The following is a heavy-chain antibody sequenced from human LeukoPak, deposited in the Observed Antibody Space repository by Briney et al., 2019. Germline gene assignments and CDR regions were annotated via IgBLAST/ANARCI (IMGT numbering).Heavy chain of an antibody. CDR1: GGTFSSYA. V-gene: IGHV1-69*13. CDR3: AREGDSSGYDFDY. CDR2: IIPIFGTA. J-gene: IGHJ4*02. D-gene: IGHD3-22*01. Sequence: ASVKVSCKASGGTFSSYAISWVRQAPGQGLEWMGGIIPIFGTANYAQKFQGRVTITADESTSTAYMELSSLRSEDTAVYYCAREGDSSGYDFDYWGQGTLVTVSS.